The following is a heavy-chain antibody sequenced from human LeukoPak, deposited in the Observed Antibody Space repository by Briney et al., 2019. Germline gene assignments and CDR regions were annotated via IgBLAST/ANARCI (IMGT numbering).Heavy chain of an antibody. CDR3: ARPRVLRFLEWLPYDAFDI. Sequence: GESLKISCKGSGYRFTSYWIGWVRQMPGKGLEWMGIIYPGDSDTRYSPSFQGQVTISADKSISTAYLQWSSLKASDTAMYYCARPRVLRFLEWLPYDAFDIWGQGTMVTVSS. CDR1: GYRFTSYW. D-gene: IGHD3-3*01. V-gene: IGHV5-51*01. J-gene: IGHJ3*02. CDR2: IYPGDSDT.